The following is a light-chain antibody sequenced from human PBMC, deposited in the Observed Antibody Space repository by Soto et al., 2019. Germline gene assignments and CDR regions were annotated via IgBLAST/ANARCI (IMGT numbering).Light chain of an antibody. Sequence: VVTQSTATLSVSVEERATLSCRASQSVSSKVAWYQQKPGQAPSLLIYGASTRATGIPVRFGGSGSGTEFTLTISSLQPDDFATYYCQQYNSYSWTFGQGTKVDIK. CDR3: QQYNSYSWT. CDR1: QSVSSK. J-gene: IGKJ1*01. CDR2: GAS. V-gene: IGKV3-15*01.